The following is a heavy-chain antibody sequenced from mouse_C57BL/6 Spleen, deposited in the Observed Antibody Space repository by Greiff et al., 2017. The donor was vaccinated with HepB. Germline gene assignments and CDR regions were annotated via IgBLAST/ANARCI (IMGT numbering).Heavy chain of an antibody. CDR2: IVPSDSYT. CDR3: ARKAQARAYAMDY. D-gene: IGHD3-2*02. CDR1: GYTFTSYW. V-gene: IGHV1-50*01. Sequence: VKLLQPGAELVKPGASVKLSCKASGYTFTSYWMQWVKQRPGQGLEWIGEIVPSDSYTNYNQKFKGKATLTVDTSSSTAYMQLSSLTSEDSAVYYCARKAQARAYAMDYWGQGTSVTVSS. J-gene: IGHJ4*01.